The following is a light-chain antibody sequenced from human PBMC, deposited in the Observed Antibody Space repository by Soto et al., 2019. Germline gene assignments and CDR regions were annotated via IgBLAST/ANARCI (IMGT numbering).Light chain of an antibody. CDR1: QNISVW. V-gene: IGKV1-5*01. CDR3: QQYDSSSPT. J-gene: IGKJ2*01. Sequence: DIQMTQSPSTLSASVGDGVTITCRASQNISVWLAWYQQRPGKAPKFLIYDASNLETGVSSRFSCSGSGTEFTLTIRRLHPDDFATYYCQQYDSSSPTFGQGTKLEIK. CDR2: DAS.